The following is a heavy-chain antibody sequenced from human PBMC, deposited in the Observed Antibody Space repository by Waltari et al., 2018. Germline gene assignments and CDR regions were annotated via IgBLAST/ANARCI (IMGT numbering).Heavy chain of an antibody. J-gene: IGHJ4*02. V-gene: IGHV4-34*01. CDR1: GGSLSGYY. D-gene: IGHD3-3*01. Sequence: QVQLQQWGAGLLKPSETLSLTCAVYGGSLSGYYWSWIRQPPGKGLEWIGEINHSGSTNYNPSLKSRVTISVDTSKNQFSLKLSSVTAADTAVYYCATRGDYDFWSGYLFDYWGQGTLVTVSS. CDR3: ATRGDYDFWSGYLFDY. CDR2: INHSGST.